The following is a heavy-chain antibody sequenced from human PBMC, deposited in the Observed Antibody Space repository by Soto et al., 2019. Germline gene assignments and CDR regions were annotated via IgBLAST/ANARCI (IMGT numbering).Heavy chain of an antibody. CDR3: ARVPGP. CDR2: IYHSGST. J-gene: IGHJ5*02. CDR1: GGSVSVYH. Sequence: SETLSLTCNVSGGSVSVYHWSWIRQPPGKGLEWIGYIYHSGSTYYNPSLKSRVTISVDRSKNQFSLKLSSVTAADTAVYYCARVPGPWGQGTLVTVSS. V-gene: IGHV4-59*02.